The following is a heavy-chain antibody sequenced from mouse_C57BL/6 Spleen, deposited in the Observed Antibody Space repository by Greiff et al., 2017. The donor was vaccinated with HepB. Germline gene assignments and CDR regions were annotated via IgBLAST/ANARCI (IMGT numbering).Heavy chain of an antibody. Sequence: EVQLQQSGTVLARPGASVKMSCKTSGYTFTSYWMHWVKQRPGQGLEWIGAIYPGNSDTSYNQKFKGKAKLTAVTSASTAYMELSSLTNEDSAVYYCTRGGSSYPYAMDYWGQGTSVTVSS. CDR3: TRGGSSYPYAMDY. J-gene: IGHJ4*01. D-gene: IGHD1-1*01. V-gene: IGHV1-5*01. CDR2: IYPGNSDT. CDR1: GYTFTSYW.